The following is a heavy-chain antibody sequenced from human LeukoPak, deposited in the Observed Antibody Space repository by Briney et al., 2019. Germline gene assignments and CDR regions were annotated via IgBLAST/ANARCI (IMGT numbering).Heavy chain of an antibody. J-gene: IGHJ4*02. CDR3: ARVGCSSTSCYWGIDY. CDR2: IYYSGTT. D-gene: IGHD2-2*01. V-gene: IGHV4-39*07. Sequence: SETLSLTCTVSGGSISSSTYYWGWIRQPPGKGLEWIGSIYYSGTTYYNPSLKSRVTISVDTSTNQFSLKLSSVTAADTAVYYCARVGCSSTSCYWGIDYWGQGTLVTVSS. CDR1: GGSISSSTYY.